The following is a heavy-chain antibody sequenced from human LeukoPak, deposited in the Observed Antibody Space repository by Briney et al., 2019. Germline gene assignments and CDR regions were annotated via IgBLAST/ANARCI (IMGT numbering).Heavy chain of an antibody. V-gene: IGHV3-48*04. CDR2: ISSSSSTI. CDR3: ARDFGLRNAFDI. CDR1: GFTFGSYS. D-gene: IGHD4-17*01. Sequence: PGGSLRLSCAASGFTFGSYSMNWVRQAPGKGLEWVSYISSSSSTIYYADSVKGRFTISRDNAKNSLYLQMNSLRAEDTAVYYCARDFGLRNAFDIWGQGTMVTVSS. J-gene: IGHJ3*02.